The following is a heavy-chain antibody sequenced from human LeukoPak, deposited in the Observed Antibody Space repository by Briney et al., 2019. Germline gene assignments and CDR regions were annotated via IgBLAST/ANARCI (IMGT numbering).Heavy chain of an antibody. D-gene: IGHD4-11*01. V-gene: IGHV5-51*01. CDR1: GYSFTRYW. CDR2: IYPGDSDT. CDR3: ARLLGDYSNHVWRHNWFDP. Sequence: GESLKISCKGSGYSFTRYWIGWVRQMPGKGLERMGIIYPGDSDTRYSPSFQGQVTISADKSISTAYLQWSSLKASDTAMYYCARLLGDYSNHVWRHNWFDPWGQGTLVSVSS. J-gene: IGHJ5*02.